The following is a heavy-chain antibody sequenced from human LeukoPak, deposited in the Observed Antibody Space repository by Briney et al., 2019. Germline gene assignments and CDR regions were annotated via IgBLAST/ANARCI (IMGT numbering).Heavy chain of an antibody. D-gene: IGHD3-22*01. CDR1: GFTFSSYA. Sequence: GGSLRLSCAASGFTFSSYAMSWVRQAPGKGLEWVSAISGSGGSAYYADSVKGRFTISRDNPKNTLYLQMNSLRAEDTAVYYCAKELGMIVVEGPIDYWGQGTLVTVSS. J-gene: IGHJ4*02. CDR3: AKELGMIVVEGPIDY. V-gene: IGHV3-23*01. CDR2: ISGSGGSA.